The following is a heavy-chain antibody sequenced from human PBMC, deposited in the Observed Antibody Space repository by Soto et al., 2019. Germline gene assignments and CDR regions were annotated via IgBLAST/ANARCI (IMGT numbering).Heavy chain of an antibody. CDR1: GFTVSSNY. J-gene: IGHJ4*02. V-gene: IGHV3-53*01. Sequence: GGSLRLSCAASGFTVSSNYMSWVRQAPGKGLEWVSVIYSGGSTYYADSVKGRFTISRDNSKNTLYLQMNSLRAEDTAVYYCARALLRSAGLFDYWGQGTLVTV. CDR3: ARALLRSAGLFDY. D-gene: IGHD2-15*01. CDR2: IYSGGST.